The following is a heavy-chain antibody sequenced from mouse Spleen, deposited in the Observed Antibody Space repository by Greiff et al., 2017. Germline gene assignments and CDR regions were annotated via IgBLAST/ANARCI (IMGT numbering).Heavy chain of an antibody. J-gene: IGHJ2*01. Sequence: VHVKQSGPDLVKPGASVKIPCKASGYTFTDYNMDWVKQSHGKSLEWIGDINPNNGGTIYNQKFKGKATLTVDKSSSTAYMELRSLTSEDTAVYYCARGESLYDGYYDYFAYWGQGTTLTVSS. CDR1: GYTFTDYN. D-gene: IGHD2-3*01. V-gene: IGHV1-18*01. CDR3: ARGESLYDGYYDYFAY. CDR2: INPNNGGT.